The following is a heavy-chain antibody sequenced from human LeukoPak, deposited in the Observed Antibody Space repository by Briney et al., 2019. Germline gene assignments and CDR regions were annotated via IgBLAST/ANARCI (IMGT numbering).Heavy chain of an antibody. Sequence: GGSLRLSCAASGFTFSNAWVSWVRQAPGKGLEWVGRIKSKTDGGTTDYAAPVKGRFTISRDDSKNTLFLQMNSLKTEDTAVYYCTTISTAPDTEFDYWGQGTLVSVSS. J-gene: IGHJ4*02. V-gene: IGHV3-15*01. CDR1: GFTFSNAW. CDR3: TTISTAPDTEFDY. D-gene: IGHD6-13*01. CDR2: IKSKTDGGTT.